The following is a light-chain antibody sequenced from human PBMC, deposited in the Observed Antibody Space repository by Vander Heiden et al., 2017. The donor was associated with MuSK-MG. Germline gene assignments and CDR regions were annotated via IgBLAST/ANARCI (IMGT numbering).Light chain of an antibody. CDR1: SSNIGSNT. Sequence: QSAVTQPPSASGTPGQKVTISCSGSSSNIGSNTANWYHQLPGTAPKLLIHSNGQRPSGVPDRFSGSKSGTSASLAISGLQSEDDGDYYCATWDDSLNGPVFGGGTRLTVL. CDR3: ATWDDSLNGPV. V-gene: IGLV1-44*01. CDR2: SNG. J-gene: IGLJ3*02.